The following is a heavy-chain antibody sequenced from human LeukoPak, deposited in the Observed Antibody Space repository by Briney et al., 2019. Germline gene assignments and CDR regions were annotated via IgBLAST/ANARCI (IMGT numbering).Heavy chain of an antibody. CDR3: ARHHRSPDYDYVWGSYRHPHFDY. Sequence: SETLSLTCAVYGGSFSGYYWGWIRQPPGKGLEWIGSIYYSGSTYYNPSLKSRVTISVDTSKNQFSLKLSSVTAADTAVYYCARHHRSPDYDYVWGSYRHPHFDYWGQGTLVTVFS. J-gene: IGHJ4*02. D-gene: IGHD3-16*02. V-gene: IGHV4-39*01. CDR2: IYYSGST. CDR1: GGSFSGYY.